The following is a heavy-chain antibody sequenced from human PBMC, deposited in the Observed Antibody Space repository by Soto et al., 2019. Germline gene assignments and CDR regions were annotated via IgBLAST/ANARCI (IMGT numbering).Heavy chain of an antibody. CDR2: FDPEDGET. J-gene: IGHJ5*02. CDR3: ATRNWNDPDNWFDP. CDR1: GHTLTELS. Sequence: ASVKVSCKVSGHTLTELSMHWVRQAPGKGLEWMGGFDPEDGETIYAQKFQGRVTMTEDTSTDTAYMELSSLRSEDTAVYYCATRNWNDPDNWFDPWGQGTLVTVSS. D-gene: IGHD1-1*01. V-gene: IGHV1-24*01.